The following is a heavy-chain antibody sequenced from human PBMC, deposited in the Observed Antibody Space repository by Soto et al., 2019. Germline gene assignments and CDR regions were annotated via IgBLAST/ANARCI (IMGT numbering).Heavy chain of an antibody. D-gene: IGHD3-10*02. CDR1: GLTFSCCG. Sequence: GGSLRLSCAASGLTFSCCGMHWVRQAPGKGLEWVAVIWSNGRNTYYADSVRGRFTFSRDNSKNILYLQMNSLRAEDTAVYYCARMLGSAVASNYMDVWGKGTTVTVSS. V-gene: IGHV3-33*01. CDR3: ARMLGSAVASNYMDV. CDR2: IWSNGRNT. J-gene: IGHJ6*03.